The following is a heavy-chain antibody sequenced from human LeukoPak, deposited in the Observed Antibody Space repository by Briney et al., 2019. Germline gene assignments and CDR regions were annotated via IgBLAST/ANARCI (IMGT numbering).Heavy chain of an antibody. CDR1: GFTFSSYW. J-gene: IGHJ3*02. V-gene: IGHV3-7*05. CDR3: ARDRGYSTLDI. D-gene: IGHD2-8*01. CDR2: MDQDGTEK. Sequence: GGSLRLSCAASGFTFSSYWMSWVRQAPGKGLEWVANMDQDGTEKNYVDSVKGRFTISRDNAKNLLYVQMNSLRAEDTAVYYCARDRGYSTLDIWGQGTIVTVSS.